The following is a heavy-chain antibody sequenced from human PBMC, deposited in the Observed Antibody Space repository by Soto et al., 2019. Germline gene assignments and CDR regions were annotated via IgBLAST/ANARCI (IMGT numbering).Heavy chain of an antibody. Sequence: EVQLVESGGGLVKPGGSLRLSCAASGFTFSSYSMNWFRQAPGRGLEWVSSISSSSSYIYYADSAKGRFTISRDNAKNSLYLQMNSRRAEDTAVFYCARDDRSGYKYWGQGTLVNVSS. D-gene: IGHD3-22*01. J-gene: IGHJ4*02. CDR2: ISSSSSYI. CDR3: ARDDRSGYKY. V-gene: IGHV3-21*01. CDR1: GFTFSSYS.